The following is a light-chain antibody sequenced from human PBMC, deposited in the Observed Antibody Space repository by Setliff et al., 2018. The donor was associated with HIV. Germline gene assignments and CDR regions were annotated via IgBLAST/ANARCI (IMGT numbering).Light chain of an antibody. CDR3: SSYTSSTTYV. CDR2: DVS. J-gene: IGLJ1*01. CDR1: SSDIGGYNY. V-gene: IGLV2-14*01. Sequence: SALTQPASVSGSPGQSITISCTGTSSDIGGYNYVSWYQQHPGKAPKLMVYDVSQRPSGVSNRFSGSKSGNTASLTISGLLAEDEADYYCSSYTSSTTYVFGPGTKVTVL.